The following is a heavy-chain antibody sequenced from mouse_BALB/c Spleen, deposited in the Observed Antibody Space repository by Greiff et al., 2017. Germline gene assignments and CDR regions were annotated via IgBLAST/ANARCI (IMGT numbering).Heavy chain of an antibody. D-gene: IGHD2-14*01. CDR1: GDSITSGY. CDR2: ISYSGST. J-gene: IGHJ2*01. CDR3: ATSYYKYDREDYFDY. V-gene: IGHV3-8*02. Sequence: EVKLVESGPSLVKPSQTLSLTCSVTGDSITSGYWNWIRKFPGNKLEYMGYISYSGSTYYNPSLKSRISITRDTSKNQYYLQLNSVTTEDTATYYCATSYYKYDREDYFDYWGQGTTLTVSS.